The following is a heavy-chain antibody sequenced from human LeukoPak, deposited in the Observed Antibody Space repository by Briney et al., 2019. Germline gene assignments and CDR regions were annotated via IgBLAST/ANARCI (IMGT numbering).Heavy chain of an antibody. D-gene: IGHD3-10*01. CDR1: GFTFSSYG. CDR2: ISYDGSNK. Sequence: GGSLRLSCAASGFTFSSYGTHWVRQAPGKGLEWVAVISYDGSNKYYADSVKGRFTISRDNSKNTLYLQMNSLRAEDTAVYYCAKSSGYGSGSCPDYWGQGTLVTVSS. V-gene: IGHV3-30*18. J-gene: IGHJ4*02. CDR3: AKSSGYGSGSCPDY.